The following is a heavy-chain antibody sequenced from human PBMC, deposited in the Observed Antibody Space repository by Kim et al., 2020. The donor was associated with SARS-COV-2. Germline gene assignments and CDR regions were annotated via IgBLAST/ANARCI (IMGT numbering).Heavy chain of an antibody. Sequence: RFTISRDNSKNTLYLQMNSLRAEDTAVYYCARELYYYDSSGLGDSYCFDYWGQGTLVTVSS. J-gene: IGHJ4*02. V-gene: IGHV3-30*07. D-gene: IGHD3-22*01. CDR3: ARELYYYDSSGLGDSYCFDY.